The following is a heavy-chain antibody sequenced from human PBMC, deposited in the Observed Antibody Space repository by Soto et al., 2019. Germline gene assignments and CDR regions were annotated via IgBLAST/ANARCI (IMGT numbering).Heavy chain of an antibody. CDR2: INHSGST. V-gene: IGHV4-34*01. D-gene: IGHD6-13*01. CDR1: GGSFSGYY. Sequence: SETLSLTCAVYGGSFSGYYWSWIRQPPGKGLEWIGEINHSGSTNYNPSLKSRVTISVDTSKNQFSLKLSSVTAADTAAYYCAIREQLALRRYYYYYYYGMDVWGQGTTVTVSS. CDR3: AIREQLALRRYYYYYYYGMDV. J-gene: IGHJ6*02.